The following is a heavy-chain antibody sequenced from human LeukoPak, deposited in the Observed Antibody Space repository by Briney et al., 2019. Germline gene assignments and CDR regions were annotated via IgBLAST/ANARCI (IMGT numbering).Heavy chain of an antibody. CDR3: ARGDDSSGYSFDY. D-gene: IGHD3-22*01. CDR2: IYYSGST. V-gene: IGHV4-39*01. CDR1: GGSISSSSYY. J-gene: IGHJ4*02. Sequence: PSETLSLTCTVSGGSISSSSYYWGWIRQPPGKGLEWIGSIYYSGSTYYNPSLKSRVTISVDTSKNQFSLKLSPVTAADTAVYYCARGDDSSGYSFDYWGQGTLVTVSS.